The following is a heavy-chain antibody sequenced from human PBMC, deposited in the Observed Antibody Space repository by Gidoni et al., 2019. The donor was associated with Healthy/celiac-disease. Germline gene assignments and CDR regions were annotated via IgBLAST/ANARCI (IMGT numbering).Heavy chain of an antibody. V-gene: IGHV5-51*01. Sequence: EVQLVQSGAEVNKPGESLKISCKGSGYSFTSYWTGWVRQMPGKGLEWMGIIYPGDSDTRYSPSFQGQVTISADKSISTAYLQWSSLKASDTAMYYGARLLQPKAYCGGDCYSEYYYGMDVWGQGTTVTVSS. CDR3: ARLLQPKAYCGGDCYSEYYYGMDV. CDR2: IYPGDSDT. D-gene: IGHD2-21*02. J-gene: IGHJ6*02. CDR1: GYSFTSYW.